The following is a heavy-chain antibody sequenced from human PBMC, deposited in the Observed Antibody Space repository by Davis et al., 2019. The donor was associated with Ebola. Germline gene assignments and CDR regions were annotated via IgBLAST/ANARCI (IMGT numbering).Heavy chain of an antibody. Sequence: PGGSLRLSCKGSGYSFTTYWIAWVRQMPGKGLEWMGIIYSGDSDTRYRPSFEGQVTISADKSISTAYLQWSSLKASDTAMYYCASLRRTITGMDDAFDIWGQGTMVTVSS. CDR1: GYSFTTYW. CDR2: IYSGDSDT. J-gene: IGHJ3*02. V-gene: IGHV5-51*01. CDR3: ASLRRTITGMDDAFDI. D-gene: IGHD2-8*02.